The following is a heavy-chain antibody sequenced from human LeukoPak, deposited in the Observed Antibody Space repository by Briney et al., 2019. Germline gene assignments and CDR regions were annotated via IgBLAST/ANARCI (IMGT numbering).Heavy chain of an antibody. CDR3: ARAHYDSSGYPRY. J-gene: IGHJ4*02. D-gene: IGHD3-22*01. CDR1: GYTFTSYD. V-gene: IGHV1-8*01. Sequence: ASVKVSCKASGYTFTSYDINWVRQATGQGLEWMGWMNPNSGNTGYAQKFQGRVTMTRNTSIRTAYMELSSLRSEDTAVYYCARAHYDSSGYPRYWGQGTLVTVSS. CDR2: MNPNSGNT.